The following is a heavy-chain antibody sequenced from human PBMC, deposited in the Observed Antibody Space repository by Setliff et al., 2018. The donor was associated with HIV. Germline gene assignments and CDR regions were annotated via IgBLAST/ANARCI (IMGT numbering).Heavy chain of an antibody. CDR1: GFTFSNAW. J-gene: IGHJ4*02. CDR2: IKNKADGGTT. D-gene: IGHD3-22*01. Sequence: GGSLRLSCAASGFTFSNAWMNWVRQAPGKGLEWVGRIKNKADGGTTDYAAPVKGRFTISRDDSKNTLYLQMNSLRAEDTAVYYCAKYWSSGYYAFFDYWGQGTLVTVSS. CDR3: AKYWSSGYYAFFDY. V-gene: IGHV3-15*01.